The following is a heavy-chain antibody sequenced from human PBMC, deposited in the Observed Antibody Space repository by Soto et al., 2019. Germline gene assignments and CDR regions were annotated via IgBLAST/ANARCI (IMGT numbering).Heavy chain of an antibody. D-gene: IGHD2-15*01. CDR2: ISGSGGNT. CDR3: ASDRCLGGGSCYNY. CDR1: GFTFGSYA. J-gene: IGHJ4*02. V-gene: IGHV3-23*01. Sequence: EVQLLESGGGLVQPGGSLRLSCAASGFTFGSYAMSWVRQAPGKGLEWVSAISGSGGNTYYADSVKGRFTISRDNSNNTLYLQMNSQRVEDTPVYYCASDRCLGGGSCYNYLGQGILVTVSS.